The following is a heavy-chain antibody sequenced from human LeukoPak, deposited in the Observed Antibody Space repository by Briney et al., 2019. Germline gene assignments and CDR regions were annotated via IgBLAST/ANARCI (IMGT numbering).Heavy chain of an antibody. J-gene: IGHJ4*02. CDR3: ARDGRTTTMVRGVQYYFDY. CDR1: GGSFSGYY. CDR2: INHSGST. Sequence: SETLSLTCAVYGGSFSGYYWSWIRQPPGKGLEWIGEINHSGSTNYNPSLKSRVTISVDTSKNQFPLKLSSVTAADTAVYYCARDGRTTTMVRGVQYYFDYWGQGTLVTVSS. V-gene: IGHV4-34*01. D-gene: IGHD3-10*01.